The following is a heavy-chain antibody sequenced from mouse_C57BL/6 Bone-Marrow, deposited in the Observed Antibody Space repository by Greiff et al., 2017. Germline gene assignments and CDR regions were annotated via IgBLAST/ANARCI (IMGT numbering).Heavy chain of an antibody. D-gene: IGHD2-4*01. Sequence: QVQLKESGPGLVQPSQSLSITCTVSGFSLTSSGVHWVRQSPGKGLEWLGVIWSGGSTDYNAAFISRLSISKDNSKSQVFFKMNSLQADDTAIYYGARKGPLYYDYDGSYAMDYWGQGTSVTVSS. CDR2: IWSGGST. CDR1: GFSLTSSG. V-gene: IGHV2-2*01. J-gene: IGHJ4*01. CDR3: ARKGPLYYDYDGSYAMDY.